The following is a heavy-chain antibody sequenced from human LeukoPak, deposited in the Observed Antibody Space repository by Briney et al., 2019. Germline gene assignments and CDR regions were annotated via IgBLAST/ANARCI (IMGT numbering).Heavy chain of an antibody. J-gene: IGHJ4*02. V-gene: IGHV3-23*01. CDR1: VFTFSTYS. Sequence: GGSLRLSCAASVFTFSTYSMSWVRQAPGKGLGWVSGISGSGSNTYYADSVKGRFTISRDNSKDTLYLQMNSLRAEDTAIYYCVKLRTGTATNFDYWGQGTLVTVSS. CDR2: ISGSGSNT. D-gene: IGHD1-1*01. CDR3: VKLRTGTATNFDY.